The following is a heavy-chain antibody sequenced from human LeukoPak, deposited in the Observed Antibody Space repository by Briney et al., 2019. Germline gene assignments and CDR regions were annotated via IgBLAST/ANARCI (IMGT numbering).Heavy chain of an antibody. J-gene: IGHJ4*02. CDR2: IAGIVSAT. CDR3: AKELYTATVYLPFEH. CDR1: GFSFNNYA. Sequence: GGSLRLSCAASGFSFNNYAMTRVRQAPGKGLEWVSTIAGIVSATFYADSVKGRFIISRDNSKNMLYLQMDSLRAEDTAVYYCAKELYTATVYLPFEHWGQGILVTVSS. V-gene: IGHV3-23*01. D-gene: IGHD4-17*01.